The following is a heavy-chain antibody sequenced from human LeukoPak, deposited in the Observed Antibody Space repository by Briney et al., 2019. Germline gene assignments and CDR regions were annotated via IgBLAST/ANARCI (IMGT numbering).Heavy chain of an antibody. D-gene: IGHD3-9*01. CDR1: GFTFSSYW. V-gene: IGHV3-74*01. J-gene: IGHJ6*04. CDR2: INSDGSST. Sequence: GGSLRLSCAASGFTFSSYWMHWVRQAPGKGLVWVSRINSDGSSTSYADSVKGRFTISRDNAKNTLYLQMSSLRAEDTAVYYCARVMAHYDILTGYYYYYGMDVWGKGTTVTVSS. CDR3: ARVMAHYDILTGYYYYYGMDV.